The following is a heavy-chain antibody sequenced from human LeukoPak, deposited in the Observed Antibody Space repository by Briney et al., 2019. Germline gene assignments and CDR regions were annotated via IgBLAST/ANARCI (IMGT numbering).Heavy chain of an antibody. Sequence: KPSQTLSLTCTVSGGSISSGSYYWSWIRQPAGKGLEWIGRIYTSGSTNYNPSLKSRVTISVDTSKNQFSLKLSSVTAADTAVYYCARVGLDPLLLWFGELSPIFDYWGQGTLVTVSS. J-gene: IGHJ4*02. CDR1: GGSISSGSYY. CDR2: IYTSGST. CDR3: ARVGLDPLLLWFGELSPIFDY. D-gene: IGHD3-10*01. V-gene: IGHV4-61*02.